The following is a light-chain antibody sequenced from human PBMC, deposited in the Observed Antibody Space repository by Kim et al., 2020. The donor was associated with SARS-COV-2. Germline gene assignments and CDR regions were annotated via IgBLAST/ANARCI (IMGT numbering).Light chain of an antibody. CDR2: YDD. CDR1: NIENKG. J-gene: IGLJ3*02. CDR3: QVWDSSSDNPGV. V-gene: IGLV3-21*04. Sequence: PGETARITGGGENIENKGVRWYQQEPGQAPVLVISYDDGRPSGIPARFSGSNSGITATLTISRVEAGDEADYYCQVWDSSSDNPGVFGGGTQLTVL.